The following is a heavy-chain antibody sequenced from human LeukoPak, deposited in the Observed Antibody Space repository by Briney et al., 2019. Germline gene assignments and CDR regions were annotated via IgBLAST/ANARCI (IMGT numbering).Heavy chain of an antibody. CDR2: ISRSSDSI. CDR3: VRDGSNLDY. Sequence: GGSLRLSCAASGFSFSTYSMSWVSQAPGRGLEWISYISRSSDSIYYADSVKGRFTISRDNAKNSLYLQMNSLRAEDTAVYYCVRDGSNLDYWGQGMLVTVSS. V-gene: IGHV3-48*01. J-gene: IGHJ4*02. CDR1: GFSFSTYS.